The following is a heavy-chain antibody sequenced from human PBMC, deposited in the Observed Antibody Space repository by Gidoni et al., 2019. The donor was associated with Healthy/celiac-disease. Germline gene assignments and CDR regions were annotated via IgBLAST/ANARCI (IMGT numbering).Heavy chain of an antibody. CDR3: AREGYGDYNYYYYYMDV. D-gene: IGHD4-17*01. CDR1: GDSVHSNSAA. V-gene: IGHV6-1*01. Sequence: QVQLQQSGPGLVKPSQTLSLTCAISGDSVHSNSAAWNWIRQSPSRGLEWLGRTSYRSKWYNDYAVSVKSRITINPDTSKNQFSLQLNSVIPEDTAVYYWAREGYGDYNYYYYYMDVWGKGTTVTVSS. CDR2: TSYRSKWYN. J-gene: IGHJ6*03.